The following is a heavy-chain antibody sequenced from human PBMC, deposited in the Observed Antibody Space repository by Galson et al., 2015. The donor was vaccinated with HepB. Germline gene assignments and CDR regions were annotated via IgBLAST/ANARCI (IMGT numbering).Heavy chain of an antibody. CDR2: IWYDGSDK. CDR1: GFTFRNYG. J-gene: IGHJ4*02. CDR3: ASARRDALGYYSDY. Sequence: SLRLSCAASGFTFRNYGMHWVRQAPGKGLEWVAVIWYDGSDKYYADSVKGRFTISRDNSKNTLYLQVNSLRAEDTAIYCCASARRDALGYYSDYWGQGTLVTVSS. D-gene: IGHD1-26*01. V-gene: IGHV3-33*01.